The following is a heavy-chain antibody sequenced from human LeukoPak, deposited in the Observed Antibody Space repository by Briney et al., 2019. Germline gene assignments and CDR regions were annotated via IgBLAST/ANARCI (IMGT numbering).Heavy chain of an antibody. CDR2: ISSSGST. D-gene: IGHD1-26*01. CDR3: ARGYSGSYIHY. CDR1: GDSISSGDYY. V-gene: IGHV4-61*02. Sequence: SETLSLTCTVSGDSISSGDYYWSWIRQPAGKGLEWIGRISSSGSTNYNPSLKSRVTISVDTSKNQFSLKLSSVTAADTAVYYCARGYSGSYIHYWGQGTLVTVSS. J-gene: IGHJ4*02.